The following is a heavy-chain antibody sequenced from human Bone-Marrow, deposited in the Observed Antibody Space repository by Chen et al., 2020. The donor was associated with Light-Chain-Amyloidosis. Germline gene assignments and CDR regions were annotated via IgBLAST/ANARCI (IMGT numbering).Heavy chain of an antibody. CDR3: AKDISYDDILPGYHAYAFDI. V-gene: IGHV3-23*01. D-gene: IGHD3-9*01. CDR2: ISGSGGSR. Sequence: GLEWVSTISGSGGSRYYGDSVKGRLTISRDNSKNALFLQMNSLRAEDTAVYYCAKDISYDDILPGYHAYAFDIWGQGTMVTVSS. J-gene: IGHJ3*02.